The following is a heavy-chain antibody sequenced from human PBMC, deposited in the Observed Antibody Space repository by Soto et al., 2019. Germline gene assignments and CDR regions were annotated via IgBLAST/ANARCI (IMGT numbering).Heavy chain of an antibody. Sequence: QVQLVESGGGVVQPGRSLRLSCAASGFTFRSYAMHWVRQAPGKGLEWVAVISYDGSNKYYADSVKGRFTISRDNSKNTLYLQMNSLRAEDTAVYYCARVGYSYGYGFDYWGQGTLVTVSS. D-gene: IGHD5-18*01. CDR1: GFTFRSYA. CDR3: ARVGYSYGYGFDY. J-gene: IGHJ4*02. V-gene: IGHV3-30-3*01. CDR2: ISYDGSNK.